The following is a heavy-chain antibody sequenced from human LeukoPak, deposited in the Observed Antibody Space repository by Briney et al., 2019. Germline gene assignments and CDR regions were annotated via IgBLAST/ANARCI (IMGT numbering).Heavy chain of an antibody. CDR3: TTEGCSSTSCFDIDY. D-gene: IGHD2-2*01. Sequence: GGSLRLSCAASGFTVSSNFMSWVRQAPGKGLEWVSVIYTDGSTYYTDSVKGRFTISRDNAKNSLYLQMNSLRAEDTAVYYCTTEGCSSTSCFDIDYWGQGTLVTVSS. CDR1: GFTVSSNF. CDR2: IYTDGST. V-gene: IGHV3-53*01. J-gene: IGHJ4*02.